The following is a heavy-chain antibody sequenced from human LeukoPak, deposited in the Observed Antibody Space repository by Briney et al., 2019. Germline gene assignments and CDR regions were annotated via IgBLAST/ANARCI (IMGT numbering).Heavy chain of an antibody. D-gene: IGHD5-24*01. CDR3: ARTRSEMATMAFDI. J-gene: IGHJ3*02. V-gene: IGHV3-21*01. CDR2: ISSGSSYI. CDR1: GFTLNSYS. Sequence: GGSLRLSCAASGFTLNSYSMNCVRQAPGKGLECVSSISSGSSYIYYADSVKGRFTISRDNAKNSLYLQMNSLRADDMAVYYCARTRSEMATMAFDIWGQGTMVTVSS.